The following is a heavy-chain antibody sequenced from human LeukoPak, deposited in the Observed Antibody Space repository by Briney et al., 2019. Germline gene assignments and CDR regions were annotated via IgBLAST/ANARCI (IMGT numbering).Heavy chain of an antibody. CDR1: RFTFSSYA. V-gene: IGHV3-23*01. J-gene: IGHJ4*02. D-gene: IGHD2-15*01. Sequence: PGGSLRLSCAASRFTFSSYAMSWVRQAPAKGLEWVSAISGSGGSTYYEDSVKGRFTISRDNSKNTPYLQMNSLRAEDTAVYYCAKGGSGHSVGGSCYYDYWGQGTLVTVSS. CDR2: ISGSGGST. CDR3: AKGGSGHSVGGSCYYDY.